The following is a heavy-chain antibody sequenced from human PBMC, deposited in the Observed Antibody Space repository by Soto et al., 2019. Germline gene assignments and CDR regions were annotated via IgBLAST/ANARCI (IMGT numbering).Heavy chain of an antibody. CDR2: ISTYNGNT. Sequence: QVQLVQSGAEVKKPGASVKVSCKASGYTFTTYDISWVQQATGQGLEWMGRISTYNGNTNYPQSLQGRLTMTTDTSTTTAYMELRSLRSDDTDVYYCARDPYHVLMVNAPNLYGMDVWGQGPTVTVSS. CDR3: ARDPYHVLMVNAPNLYGMDV. D-gene: IGHD2-8*01. CDR1: GYTFTTYD. V-gene: IGHV1-18*01. J-gene: IGHJ6*02.